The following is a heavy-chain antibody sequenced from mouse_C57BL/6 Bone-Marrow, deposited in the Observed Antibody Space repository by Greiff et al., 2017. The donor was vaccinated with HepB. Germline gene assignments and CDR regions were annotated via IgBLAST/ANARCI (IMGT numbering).Heavy chain of an antibody. CDR3: AREGDYDEGKNFDY. D-gene: IGHD2-4*01. J-gene: IGHJ2*01. CDR1: GYSITSGYY. V-gene: IGHV3-6*01. Sequence: ESGPGLVKPSQSLSLTCSVTGYSITSGYYWNWIRQFPGNKLEWMGYISYDGSNNYNPSLKNRIAITLDTSKNQFFLKLNSVTTEDTATYYCAREGDYDEGKNFDYWGQGTTLTVSS. CDR2: ISYDGSN.